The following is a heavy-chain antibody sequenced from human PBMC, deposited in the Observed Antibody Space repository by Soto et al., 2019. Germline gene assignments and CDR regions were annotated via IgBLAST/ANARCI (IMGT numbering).Heavy chain of an antibody. CDR3: ARGLYYYGSGSYVYFDY. D-gene: IGHD3-10*01. CDR2: IYYSGST. CDR1: GGSISSYY. J-gene: IGHJ4*02. V-gene: IGHV4-59*01. Sequence: SETLSLTCTVSGGSISSYYWSWIRQPPGKGLEWIGYIYYSGSTNYNPSLKSRVTISVDTSKNQFSLKLSSVTAADTAVYYCARGLYYYGSGSYVYFDYWGQGTLVTVSS.